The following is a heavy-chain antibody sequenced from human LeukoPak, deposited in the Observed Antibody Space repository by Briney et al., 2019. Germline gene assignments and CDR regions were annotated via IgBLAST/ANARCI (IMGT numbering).Heavy chain of an antibody. Sequence: GGSLRLSCAASGFTLRSYTMNWVRQAPGKGLEWVSSIGISSNKIYYADSVKGRFTISRDNSKNTLYLQMNSLRAEDTAVYYCAREFLPYGSGSFVDYWGQGTLVTVSS. J-gene: IGHJ4*02. CDR3: AREFLPYGSGSFVDY. V-gene: IGHV3-21*01. CDR1: GFTLRSYT. CDR2: IGISSNKI. D-gene: IGHD3-10*01.